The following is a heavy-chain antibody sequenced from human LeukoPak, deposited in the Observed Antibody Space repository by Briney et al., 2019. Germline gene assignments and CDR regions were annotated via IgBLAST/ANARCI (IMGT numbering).Heavy chain of an antibody. J-gene: IGHJ6*02. Sequence: GGSLRLSCAASGFTFSSYWMNWARQAPGKGLEWVASINHNGNVNYYVESVEGRFNIYRDNAKNSLHLQMGNLRGDDTAVYFCARGGGLDVWGQGTTVTVSS. V-gene: IGHV3-7*03. CDR3: ARGGGLDV. D-gene: IGHD3-16*01. CDR1: GFTFSSYW. CDR2: INHNGNVN.